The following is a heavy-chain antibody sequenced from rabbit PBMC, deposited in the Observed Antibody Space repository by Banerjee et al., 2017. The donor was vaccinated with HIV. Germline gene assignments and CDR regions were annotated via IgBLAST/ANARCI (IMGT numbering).Heavy chain of an antibody. CDR1: GIDLSSAYY. D-gene: IGHD2-1*01. Sequence: QEQLEESGGDLVKPGTSLTLTCKASGIDLSSAYYMCWVRQAPGKGLEWIGCMKTGSSGWTVYASWAKGRFTISKISSTTVTLQMTSLTAADTATYFCARGDNGLYDHYKLWGPGTLVTVS. CDR2: MKTGSSGWT. J-gene: IGHJ4*01. V-gene: IGHV1S45*01. CDR3: ARGDNGLYDHYKL.